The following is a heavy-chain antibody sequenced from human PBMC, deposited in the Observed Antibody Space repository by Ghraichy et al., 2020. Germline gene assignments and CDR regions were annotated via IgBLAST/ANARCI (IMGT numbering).Heavy chain of an antibody. CDR1: GFTFSSYS. CDR3: ARDRVVVAATPGWYFDL. D-gene: IGHD2-15*01. CDR2: ISSSSSTI. J-gene: IGHJ2*01. V-gene: IGHV3-48*02. Sequence: GGSLRLSCAASGFTFSSYSMNWVRQAPGKGLEWVLYISSSSSTIYYADSVKGRFTISRDNAKNSLYLQMNSLRDEDTAVYYCARDRVVVAATPGWYFDLWGRGTLVTVSS.